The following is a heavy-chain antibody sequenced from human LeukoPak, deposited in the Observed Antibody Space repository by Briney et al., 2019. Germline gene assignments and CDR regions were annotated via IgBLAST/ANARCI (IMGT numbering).Heavy chain of an antibody. J-gene: IGHJ4*02. Sequence: SETLSLTCTVSGGSISSSSYYWGWIRQPPGKGLEWIGSIYYSGSAYYNPSLKSRVTISVDTSKNQFSLKLSSVTAADTAVYYCARGNYDYVWGGIDYWGQGTLVTVSS. CDR2: IYYSGSA. V-gene: IGHV4-39*01. CDR3: ARGNYDYVWGGIDY. CDR1: GGSISSSSYY. D-gene: IGHD3-16*01.